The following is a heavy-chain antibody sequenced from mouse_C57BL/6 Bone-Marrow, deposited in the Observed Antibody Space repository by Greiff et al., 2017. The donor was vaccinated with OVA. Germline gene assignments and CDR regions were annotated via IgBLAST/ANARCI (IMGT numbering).Heavy chain of an antibody. D-gene: IGHD1-1*02. Sequence: QVQLKESGPELVKPGASVKISCKASGYAFSSSWMNWVKQRPGKGLEWIGRIYPGDGDTNYNGKFKGKATLTADKSSSTAYMQLSSLTSEDAAVYFCARRGIWGFAYWGQGTLVTVSA. CDR1: GYAFSSSW. CDR2: IYPGDGDT. CDR3: ARRGIWGFAY. V-gene: IGHV1-82*01. J-gene: IGHJ3*01.